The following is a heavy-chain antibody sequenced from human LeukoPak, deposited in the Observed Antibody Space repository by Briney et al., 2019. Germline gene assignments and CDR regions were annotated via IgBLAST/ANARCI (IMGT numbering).Heavy chain of an antibody. V-gene: IGHV4-30-4*01. CDR3: AREVGGYWGMDV. D-gene: IGHD2-21*01. CDR1: GGSISSGDYY. Sequence: SETLSLTCTVSGGSISSGDYYWSWIRQPPGKGLEWIGYIYYSGSTYYNPSLKSRVTISVDTSKNQFSLKLSPVTAADTAVYYCAREVGGYWGMDVWGQGTTVTVSS. CDR2: IYYSGST. J-gene: IGHJ6*02.